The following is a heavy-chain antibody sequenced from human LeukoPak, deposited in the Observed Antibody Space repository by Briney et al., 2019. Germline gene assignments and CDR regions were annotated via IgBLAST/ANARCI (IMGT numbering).Heavy chain of an antibody. D-gene: IGHD6-13*01. CDR1: GFTFSSYW. Sequence: PGGSLRLSCAASGFTFSSYWTHWVRQAPGKGLVWVSRINSDGSSTSYADSVKGRFTISRDNAKNTLYLQMNSLRAEDTAVYYCARDSSSWFDYYYYGMDVWGQGTTVTVSS. J-gene: IGHJ6*02. V-gene: IGHV3-74*01. CDR2: INSDGSST. CDR3: ARDSSSWFDYYYYGMDV.